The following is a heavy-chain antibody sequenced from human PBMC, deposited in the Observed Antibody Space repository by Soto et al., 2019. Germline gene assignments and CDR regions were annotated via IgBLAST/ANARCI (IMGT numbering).Heavy chain of an antibody. CDR1: GYTFTSYY. J-gene: IGHJ6*02. V-gene: IGHV1-46*01. CDR2: INPSGGST. Sequence: QVQLVQSGAEVKKPGASVKVSCKASGYTFTSYYMHWVRQAPGQGLEWMGIINPSGGSTSYAQKFPGRVTMTRDTSTSTVYMELSSLRSEDTAVYYCARAHLGEVVPAVLGKGNYYGMDVWGQGPTVTVSS. CDR3: ARAHLGEVVPAVLGKGNYYGMDV. D-gene: IGHD2-2*01.